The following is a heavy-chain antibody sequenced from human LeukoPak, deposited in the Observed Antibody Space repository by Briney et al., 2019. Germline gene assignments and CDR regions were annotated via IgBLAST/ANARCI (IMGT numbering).Heavy chain of an antibody. Sequence: SETLSLTCTVSGGSISSSSYYWGWIRQPPGKGLEWIGSIYYSGSTYYNPSLKSRVTISVDTSKNQFSLKLSSVTAADTAVYYCARQESGSGSYRGYYYYMDVWGKGTTVTVSS. CDR2: IYYSGST. D-gene: IGHD1-26*01. V-gene: IGHV4-39*01. CDR1: GGSISSSSYY. J-gene: IGHJ6*03. CDR3: ARQESGSGSYRGYYYYMDV.